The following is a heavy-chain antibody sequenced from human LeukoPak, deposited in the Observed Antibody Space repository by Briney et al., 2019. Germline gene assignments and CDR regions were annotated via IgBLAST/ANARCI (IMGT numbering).Heavy chain of an antibody. D-gene: IGHD4-11*01. CDR3: ASLRVRNFDY. J-gene: IGHJ4*02. CDR2: ISSSSSYI. V-gene: IGHV3-21*01. CDR1: GFSFSSYS. Sequence: GGSLRLSCAASGFSFSSYSMTWVRQAPGKGLEWVSSISSSSSYIYYADSVKGRFTISRDNAKNSLYLQMNSLRAEDTAVYYCASLRVRNFDYWGQGTLVTVSS.